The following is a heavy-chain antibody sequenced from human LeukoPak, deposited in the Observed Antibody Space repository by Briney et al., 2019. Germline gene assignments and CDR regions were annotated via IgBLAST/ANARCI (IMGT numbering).Heavy chain of an antibody. Sequence: SVKVSCKASGGTFSSYAISWVRQAPGQGLEWMGRIIPIFGTANYAQKFQGRVTITTDESTSTAYMELSSLRSEDTAVYYCAKVGSEVPSDYMDVWGKGTTVTVSS. CDR2: IIPIFGTA. CDR1: GGTFSSYA. J-gene: IGHJ6*03. D-gene: IGHD1-26*01. CDR3: AKVGSEVPSDYMDV. V-gene: IGHV1-69*05.